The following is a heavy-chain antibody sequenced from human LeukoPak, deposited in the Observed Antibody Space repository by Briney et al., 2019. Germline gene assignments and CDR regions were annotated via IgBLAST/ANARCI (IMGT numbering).Heavy chain of an antibody. V-gene: IGHV4-39*01. Sequence: YXSWVRQXXXKGLEXIGYIYYSGSTYYNPSLKSRVTISVDTSKNQFSLKLSSVTAADTAVYYCARHVTSITMIVVVPQYFDYWGQGTLVTVSS. J-gene: IGHJ4*02. D-gene: IGHD3-22*01. CDR2: IYYSGST. CDR3: ARHVTSITMIVVVPQYFDY. CDR1: Y.